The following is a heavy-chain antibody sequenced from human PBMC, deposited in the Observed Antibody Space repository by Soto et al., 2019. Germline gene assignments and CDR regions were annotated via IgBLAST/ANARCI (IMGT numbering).Heavy chain of an antibody. CDR2: IGTSTGDT. CDR1: GFTFSAYY. V-gene: IGHV3-11*05. D-gene: IGHD6-13*01. CDR3: ARVSRHDSRRLWPDY. Sequence: GGSLRLSCVASGFTFSAYYMSWIRQAPGKDLEWVSYIGTSTGDTIYADSVRGRFTISRDNAKNSLYLQMNSLKAEDTALYYCARVSRHDSRRLWPDYWGQGT. J-gene: IGHJ4*02.